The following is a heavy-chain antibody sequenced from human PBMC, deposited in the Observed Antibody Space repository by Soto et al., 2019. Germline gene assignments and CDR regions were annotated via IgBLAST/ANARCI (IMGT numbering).Heavy chain of an antibody. CDR2: ISYHGGEV. Sequence: QVQLVESGGGVVQPGGSLRLSCVASGFTFSTYAMHWVRQAPGKGLEWVAVISYHGGEVYYIGSVKGRFTISRDNSKNTLSLQMIKLRPEDTAVYYCEKDRGSNGYYSGAFDFWGQGTVVTVSS. D-gene: IGHD3-22*01. J-gene: IGHJ3*01. CDR3: EKDRGSNGYYSGAFDF. V-gene: IGHV3-30*18. CDR1: GFTFSTYA.